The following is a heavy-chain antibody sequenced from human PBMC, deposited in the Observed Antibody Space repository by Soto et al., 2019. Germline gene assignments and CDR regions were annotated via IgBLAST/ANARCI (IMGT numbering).Heavy chain of an antibody. V-gene: IGHV4-34*01. Sequence: SETLSLTRAVYGWSFSRYCWSWIREPAGRGLEWIGEINHSGSNNYNPSLKSRVTVYIDTYKNQLSLNLSSVTAADTSLYYCARALSVSNTFYYYYGVDVWGRGTTVT. CDR2: INHSGSN. CDR1: GWSFSRYC. J-gene: IGHJ6*02. CDR3: ARALSVSNTFYYYYGVDV. D-gene: IGHD2-2*01.